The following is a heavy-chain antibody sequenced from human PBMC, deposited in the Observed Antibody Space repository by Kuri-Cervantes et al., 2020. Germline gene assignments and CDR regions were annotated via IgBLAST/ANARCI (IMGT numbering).Heavy chain of an antibody. Sequence: GESLKISCAASGFTFSTYSMNWVRQAPGKGLEWVAVDGSNKYYADSVKGRFTISRDNSKNTLYLQMNSLRAEDTAVYYCARGAWDYVWGSYRNYYYMDVWGKGTTVTVSS. D-gene: IGHD3-16*02. CDR3: ARGAWDYVWGSYRNYYYMDV. J-gene: IGHJ6*03. CDR2: DGSNK. CDR1: GFTFSTYS. V-gene: IGHV3-30-3*01.